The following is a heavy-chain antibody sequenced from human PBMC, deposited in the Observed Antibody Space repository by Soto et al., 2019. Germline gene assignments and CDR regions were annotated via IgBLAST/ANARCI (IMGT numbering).Heavy chain of an antibody. J-gene: IGHJ4*02. CDR1: GFTFSSYA. Sequence: QVQLVESGGGVVQPGRSLRLSCAASGFTFSSYAMHWVRQAPGKGLEWVAVISYDGSNKYYADSVKGRFTISRDNSKNTLYLQMNSVRAEDTAVYYCARPAANYDSSGYYPYWGQGTLVTVSS. CDR2: ISYDGSNK. V-gene: IGHV3-30-3*01. CDR3: ARPAANYDSSGYYPY. D-gene: IGHD3-22*01.